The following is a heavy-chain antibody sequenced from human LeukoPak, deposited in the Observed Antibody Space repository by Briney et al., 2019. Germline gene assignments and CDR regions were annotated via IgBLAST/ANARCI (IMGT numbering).Heavy chain of an antibody. J-gene: IGHJ4*02. CDR2: INPNSGGT. CDR3: ARASLAPAAAGIDY. V-gene: IGHV1-2*02. D-gene: IGHD6-13*01. CDR1: GYTFTGYY. Sequence: RASVKVSCKASGYTFTGYYMHWVRQAPGQGLEWMGWINPNSGGTNYAQKFQGRVTMTRDTSISTAYMELSRLRSDDTAVYYCARASLAPAAAGIDYWGQGTLVTVSS.